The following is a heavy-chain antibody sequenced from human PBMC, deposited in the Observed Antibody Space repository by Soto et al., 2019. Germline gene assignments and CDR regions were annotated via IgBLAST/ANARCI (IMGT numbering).Heavy chain of an antibody. D-gene: IGHD1-1*01. Sequence: QVQLVQSGAEVKKPGASVTVSCKASGYTFTSYDINWVRQATGQGLEWMGWMNPNSGNTVYAQKFQDRVTMTRTTSISTAYMELSSLRSEDTAVYYCARERNMYGMDVWGQGTTVTVSS. J-gene: IGHJ6*02. CDR2: MNPNSGNT. CDR1: GYTFTSYD. CDR3: ARERNMYGMDV. V-gene: IGHV1-8*01.